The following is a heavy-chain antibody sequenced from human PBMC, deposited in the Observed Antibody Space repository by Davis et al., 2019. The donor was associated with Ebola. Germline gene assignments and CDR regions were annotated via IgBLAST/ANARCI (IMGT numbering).Heavy chain of an antibody. Sequence: MPSETLSLTCTVSGGSIISGGYYWSWIRQHPGKGLEWIGYIYYSGSTYYNPSLKSRVTISVDTSKNQFSLKLSSVTAADTAVYYCARNYYYGMDVWGQGTTVTVSS. CDR2: IYYSGST. CDR3: ARNYYYGMDV. CDR1: GGSIISGGYY. J-gene: IGHJ6*02. V-gene: IGHV4-31*03.